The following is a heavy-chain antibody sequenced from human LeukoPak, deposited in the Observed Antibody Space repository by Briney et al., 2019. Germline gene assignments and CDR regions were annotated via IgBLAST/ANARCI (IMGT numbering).Heavy chain of an antibody. D-gene: IGHD3-10*01. V-gene: IGHV1-24*01. Sequence: ASVTVSRKVSGYTLTELSMHWVRQAPGKGLEWMGGFDPEVGETIYAQKFQGRVTMTEDTSTDTAYMELSSLRSEDTAVYYCAPSVRGVIIPIHYWGQGSLVTVSS. CDR2: FDPEVGET. J-gene: IGHJ4*02. CDR3: APSVRGVIIPIHY. CDR1: GYTLTELS.